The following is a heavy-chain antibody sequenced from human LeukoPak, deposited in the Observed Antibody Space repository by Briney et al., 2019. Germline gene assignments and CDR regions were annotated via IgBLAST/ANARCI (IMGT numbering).Heavy chain of an antibody. D-gene: IGHD3-10*01. CDR1: GGSVSSSSYS. J-gene: IGHJ4*02. Sequence: SETLSLTCTVSGGSVSSSSYSWGWIRQPPGKGLEWLGCIYYSGSTYYDPSLKSRVTISVDTSKNQFSLKLSSVTAADTAVYYCASQIVGSGNYYNFDYWGQGTLVTVSS. CDR3: ASQIVGSGNYYNFDY. CDR2: IYYSGST. V-gene: IGHV4-39*01.